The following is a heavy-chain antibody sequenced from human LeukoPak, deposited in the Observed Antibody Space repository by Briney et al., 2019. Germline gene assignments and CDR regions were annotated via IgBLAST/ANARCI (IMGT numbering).Heavy chain of an antibody. D-gene: IGHD3-9*01. J-gene: IGHJ4*02. CDR2: IIPIFGTA. Sequence: SVKVSCKASGGTFSSYAISWVRQAPGQGLEWMGRIIPIFGTANYAQKFQGRVTITADKSTSTAYMELSSLRSEDTAVYYCARGGAYYDILTGPYYFDNWGQGTLVTVSS. CDR1: GGTFSSYA. CDR3: ARGGAYYDILTGPYYFDN. V-gene: IGHV1-69*06.